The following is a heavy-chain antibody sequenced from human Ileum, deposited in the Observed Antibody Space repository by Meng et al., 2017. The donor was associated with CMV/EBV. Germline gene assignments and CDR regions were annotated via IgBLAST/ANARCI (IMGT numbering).Heavy chain of an antibody. CDR3: AHRMRDGYKQGIMS. CDR1: GFSLSTSGVG. V-gene: IGHV2-5*02. J-gene: IGHJ5*02. CDR2: IYWDGTE. D-gene: IGHD5-24*01. Sequence: FSGFSLSTSGVGVGWIRQPPGKALEWLALIYWDGTERYSPSLRSRLTITKDTSKNQVVLTMTNMDPADTATYYCAHRMRDGYKQGIMSWGQGTLVTVSS.